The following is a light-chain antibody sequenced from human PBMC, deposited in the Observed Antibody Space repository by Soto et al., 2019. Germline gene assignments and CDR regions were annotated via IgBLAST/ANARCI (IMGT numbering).Light chain of an antibody. CDR3: MQVLQTPLT. CDR1: QSLLKSNGNSH. J-gene: IGKJ4*01. V-gene: IGKV2-28*01. Sequence: EIVMPQSPLYLPVTPGEPASISCSSSQSLLKSNGNSHLDWYLHKPGQSPQLLISLGSIRASGVPDRFSGSGSGTYFTLKISRVEADDVVVYYCMQVLQTPLTFGGGTKVEI. CDR2: LGS.